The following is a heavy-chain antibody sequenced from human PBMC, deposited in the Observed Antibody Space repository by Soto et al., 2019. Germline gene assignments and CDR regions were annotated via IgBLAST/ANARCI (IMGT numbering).Heavy chain of an antibody. J-gene: IGHJ4*02. D-gene: IGHD1-1*01. V-gene: IGHV4-39*01. CDR1: GGSISGNRYY. CDR2: ISYSGST. Sequence: KASETLSLTCSVSGGSISGNRYYWGWIRQPPGKGLEWIGSIYYSGSISYSGSTHYNPSLKSRATISVDTSKNQFSLKLNSVTAADTAVYYCASGGTINSPDFDYWGQGTLVTVSS. CDR3: ASGGTINSPDFDY.